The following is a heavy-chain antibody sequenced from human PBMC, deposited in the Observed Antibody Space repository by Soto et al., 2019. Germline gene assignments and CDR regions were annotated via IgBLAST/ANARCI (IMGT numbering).Heavy chain of an antibody. D-gene: IGHD5-18*01. CDR2: IYYSGST. Sequence: SETLSLTCTVSGGSVSSGCYYWSWIRQPPGKGLEWIGYIYYSGSTNYNPSLKSRVTISVDTSKNQFSLKLSSVTAADTAVYYCARARQEYSYGYYYYYGMDVWGQGTTVTVSS. CDR1: GGSVSSGCYY. CDR3: ARARQEYSYGYYYYYGMDV. J-gene: IGHJ6*02. V-gene: IGHV4-61*01.